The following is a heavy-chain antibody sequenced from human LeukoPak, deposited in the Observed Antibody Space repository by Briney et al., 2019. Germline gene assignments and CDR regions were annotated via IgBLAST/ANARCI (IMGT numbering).Heavy chain of an antibody. Sequence: PGGSLRLSCAASGFTFSSYWMSWVRQAPGKGLEWVANTKQDGSEKDYVDSVKGRFTISRDNAENSLYLQMNSLRAEDTAVYYCARPYSGSAKGTFDIWGQGTMVTVSS. CDR2: TKQDGSEK. V-gene: IGHV3-7*01. CDR1: GFTFSSYW. J-gene: IGHJ3*02. CDR3: ARPYSGSAKGTFDI. D-gene: IGHD1-26*01.